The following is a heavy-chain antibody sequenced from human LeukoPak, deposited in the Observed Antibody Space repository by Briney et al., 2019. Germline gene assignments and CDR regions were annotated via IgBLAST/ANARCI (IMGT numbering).Heavy chain of an antibody. D-gene: IGHD6-19*01. J-gene: IGHJ4*02. CDR1: GFTFDDYG. Sequence: GGSLRLSCAASGFTFDDYGMSWVRQAPGKGLEWVSGINWNGSSTGYADSVKGRFTISRDNAKNSLYLQMNSLRAEDTALYYCAREIAVTGTVKFYFDYWGQGTLVTVSS. CDR2: INWNGSST. V-gene: IGHV3-20*04. CDR3: AREIAVTGTVKFYFDY.